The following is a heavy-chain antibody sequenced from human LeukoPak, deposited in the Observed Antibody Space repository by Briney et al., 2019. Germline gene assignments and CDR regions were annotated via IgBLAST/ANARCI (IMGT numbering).Heavy chain of an antibody. V-gene: IGHV3-74*01. J-gene: IGHJ4*02. Sequence: GGSLRLSYAVSGFTFKLYWMHWVRQAPGKGPVWVSRINDDGSDTTYADSAKGRFTISRDNSKNTLYLQMNSLRAEDTAVYYCAKDRYCSSTRCYGDFDYWGQGTQVTVSS. CDR1: GFTFKLYW. D-gene: IGHD2-2*01. CDR2: INDDGSDT. CDR3: AKDRYCSSTRCYGDFDY.